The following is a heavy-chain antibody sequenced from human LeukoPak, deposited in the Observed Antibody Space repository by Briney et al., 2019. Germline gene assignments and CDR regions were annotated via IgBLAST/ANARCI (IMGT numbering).Heavy chain of an antibody. CDR3: ARDQSPYYVAPLDY. CDR1: RFTFSTYS. Sequence: GGSLRLSCAASRFTFSTYSMNWVRQAPGKGLEWVSFISTSSSYIYYADSVKGRFTISRDNAKNSLYLQMNSLRAEDTAVYYCARDQSPYYVAPLDYWGQGTLVTVSS. J-gene: IGHJ4*02. V-gene: IGHV3-21*01. CDR2: ISTSSSYI. D-gene: IGHD3-16*01.